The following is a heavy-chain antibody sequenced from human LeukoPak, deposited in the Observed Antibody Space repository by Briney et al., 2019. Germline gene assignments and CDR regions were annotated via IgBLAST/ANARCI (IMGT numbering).Heavy chain of an antibody. CDR2: ITNDNYDT. J-gene: IGHJ4*02. D-gene: IGHD3-22*01. V-gene: IGHV3-23*01. CDR1: GFTFSSHA. CDR3: ARVIVKPSLDYFDY. Sequence: GGSLRLSCAASGFTFSSHAMSWVRQAPEKGLEWVSSITNDNYDTFYADSVKGRFTISRDESKNTLHLQMKSLRAEDTAVYYCARVIVKPSLDYFDYWGQGTLVTVSS.